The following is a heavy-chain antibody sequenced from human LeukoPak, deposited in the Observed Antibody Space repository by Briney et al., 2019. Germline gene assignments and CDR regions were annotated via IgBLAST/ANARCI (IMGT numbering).Heavy chain of an antibody. J-gene: IGHJ3*02. CDR3: ASRRYSYGPNAFDI. CDR1: GGSISSHY. Sequence: SETLSLTCTVSGGSISSHYWSWIRQPPGKGLEWIGYIYYSGSTNYNPSLKSRVTISVDTSKNQFSLKLNSVTAADTAVYYCASRRYSYGPNAFDIWGQGTMVTVSS. D-gene: IGHD5-18*01. V-gene: IGHV4-59*11. CDR2: IYYSGST.